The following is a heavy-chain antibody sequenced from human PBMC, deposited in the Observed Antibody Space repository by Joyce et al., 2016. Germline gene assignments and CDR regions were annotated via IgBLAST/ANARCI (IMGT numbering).Heavy chain of an antibody. CDR3: TTPSCAN. CDR2: INSDECRI. J-gene: IGHJ4*02. Sequence: EVQLVEYGGGLVQPGGSLRLSCAASGIIFSNKEMDWVRQAPGEGLEWISSINSDECRIHYADSVRGRFTISRDNARNSLFLEMNSLRVEDTAMYYCTTPSCANWGQGSLVTVSS. D-gene: IGHD2-2*01. CDR1: GIIFSNKE. V-gene: IGHV3-48*03.